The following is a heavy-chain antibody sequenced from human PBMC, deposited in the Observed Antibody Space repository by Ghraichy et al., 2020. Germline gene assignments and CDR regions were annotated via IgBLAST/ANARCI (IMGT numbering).Heavy chain of an antibody. J-gene: IGHJ4*02. Sequence: GGSLRLSCAGSGFTFGSYWMHWVRQAPGKGLEWVSCINSDGSSTCYADSVKGRFTISRDKAKNSLYMQMNSLRAEDTAVYYCARAREVFSGYNNGDWGEGALITVSA. CDR3: ARAREVFSGYNNGD. CDR1: GFTFGSYW. D-gene: IGHD5-24*01. V-gene: IGHV3-74*01. CDR2: INSDGSST.